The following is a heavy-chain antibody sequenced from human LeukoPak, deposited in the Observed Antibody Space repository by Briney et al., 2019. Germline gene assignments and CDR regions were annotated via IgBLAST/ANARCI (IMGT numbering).Heavy chain of an antibody. J-gene: IGHJ4*02. CDR2: IWYDGSNK. Sequence: GGSLRLSCAASGFTFSSYGMHWVRQAPGKGLEWVAVIWYDGSNKYYADSVKGRFTISRDNSENTLYLQMNSLRAEDTAVYNCAKQGCSGGSCYFDYWGQGTLVTVSS. CDR1: GFTFSSYG. D-gene: IGHD2-15*01. CDR3: AKQGCSGGSCYFDY. V-gene: IGHV3-33*06.